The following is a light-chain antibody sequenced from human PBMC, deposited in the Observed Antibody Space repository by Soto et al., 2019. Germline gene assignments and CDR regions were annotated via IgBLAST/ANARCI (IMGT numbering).Light chain of an antibody. CDR2: RNN. V-gene: IGLV1-47*01. Sequence: QSVLTQPPSASGTPGQRVTISCSGSSSNIGNNNVYWYHQLPGTAPKLLIYRNNQRPSGVPDRFSGSKSGTTVSLAISGLRSEDEADSYCAAWDDSLSGVLFGGGTKLTVL. CDR1: SSNIGNNN. CDR3: AAWDDSLSGVL. J-gene: IGLJ2*01.